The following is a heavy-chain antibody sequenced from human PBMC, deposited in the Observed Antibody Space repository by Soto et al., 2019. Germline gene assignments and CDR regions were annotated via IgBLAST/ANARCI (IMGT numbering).Heavy chain of an antibody. V-gene: IGHV3-23*01. Sequence: PGWCLRLACAASGYSFGTYVMSWVRQAPGKGLEWVSAISGSGSSTYYADSVKGRFTISRDNSKNTLYLQMSSLRAEDTAVYYCAKAGDSSGYYYSVYFDYWGQGALVSVSS. CDR2: ISGSGSST. CDR3: AKAGDSSGYYYSVYFDY. D-gene: IGHD3-22*01. CDR1: GYSFGTYV. J-gene: IGHJ4*02.